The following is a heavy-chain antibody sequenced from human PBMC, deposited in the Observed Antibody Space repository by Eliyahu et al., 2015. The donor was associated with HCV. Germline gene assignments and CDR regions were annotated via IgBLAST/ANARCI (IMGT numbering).Heavy chain of an antibody. CDR1: GFXFGSXX. Sequence: EVQLVESGGGLVKPGGSLRLSCAASGFXFGSXXXNWXRQAPGKGLXXVSSISSSSSYIYYADSVKGRFTISRDNAKNSLFLQMHSLRAEDTAVYYCAREDTNYDILTGYYVNWFDPWGQGTLVTVSS. CDR3: AREDTNYDILTGYYVNWFDP. D-gene: IGHD3-9*01. J-gene: IGHJ5*02. CDR2: ISSSSSYI. V-gene: IGHV3-21*01.